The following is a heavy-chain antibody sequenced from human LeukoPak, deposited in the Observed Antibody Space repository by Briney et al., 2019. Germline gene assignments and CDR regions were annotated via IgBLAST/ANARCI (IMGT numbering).Heavy chain of an antibody. Sequence: SETLSLTCTVSGGSISSYYWSWIRQPPGKGLEWIGYIYYSGSTNYNPSLKSRVTISVDTSKDQFSLKLSSVTAADTAVYYCARGLGGYDHYYFDYWGQGTLVTVSS. CDR1: GGSISSYY. D-gene: IGHD5-12*01. CDR3: ARGLGGYDHYYFDY. V-gene: IGHV4-59*01. J-gene: IGHJ4*02. CDR2: IYYSGST.